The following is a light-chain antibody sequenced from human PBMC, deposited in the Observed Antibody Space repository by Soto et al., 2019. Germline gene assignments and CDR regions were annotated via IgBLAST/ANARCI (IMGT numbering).Light chain of an antibody. J-gene: IGKJ4*01. CDR2: GAS. CDR1: RSVNSN. Sequence: EIVMTQSPATLSVSPGERATLSCRASRSVNSNLAWYQQKPGQAPRLLIYGASTRATGIPARFSASGYETEFTLTISSLQSEDVAVYYCQLYNSWPSRTFGGGTKVEIK. V-gene: IGKV3-15*01. CDR3: QLYNSWPSRT.